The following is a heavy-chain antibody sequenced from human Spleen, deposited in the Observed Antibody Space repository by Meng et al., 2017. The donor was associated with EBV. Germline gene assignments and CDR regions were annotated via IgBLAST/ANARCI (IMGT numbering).Heavy chain of an antibody. CDR2: VIHSGNT. J-gene: IGHJ4*02. CDR3: ATGWGKANY. D-gene: IGHD3-16*01. CDR1: GESFSAYY. V-gene: IGHV4-34*12. Sequence: QVQLPQWGAGLLKPSGTLSLTCAVYGESFSAYYWGWIRQPPGRGLEWIGDVIHSGNTSYSPSLKSRVTISVDTSKSQFSLKLRSMTAADTAVYYCATGWGKANYWGQGTLVTVSS.